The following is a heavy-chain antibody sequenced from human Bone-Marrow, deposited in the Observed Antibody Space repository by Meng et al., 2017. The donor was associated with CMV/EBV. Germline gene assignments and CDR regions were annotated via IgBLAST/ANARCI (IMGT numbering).Heavy chain of an antibody. CDR3: ARNRLSGPTLDY. Sequence: SETLSLTCTVSGGSVSSGSYYWSWIRQPPGKGLEWIGYIYYSGSTNYNPSLKSRVTISVDTSNNQFSLKLSSVTAADTAVYYCARNRLSGPTLDYWGQGKLVTVSS. V-gene: IGHV4-61*01. D-gene: IGHD6-19*01. CDR2: IYYSGST. J-gene: IGHJ4*02. CDR1: GGSVSSGSYY.